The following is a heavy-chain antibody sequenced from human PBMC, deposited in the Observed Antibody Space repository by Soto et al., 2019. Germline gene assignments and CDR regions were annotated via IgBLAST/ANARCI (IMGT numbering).Heavy chain of an antibody. CDR3: ARGPPTDCSGGSCYSDPHRFDP. CDR2: INPNSGGT. D-gene: IGHD2-15*01. J-gene: IGHJ5*02. Sequence: ASVKVSCKASGYTFTGYYMHWVRQAPGQGLEWMGWINPNSGGTNYAQKFQGWVTMTRDTSISTAYMELSRLRSDDTAVYYCARGPPTDCSGGSCYSDPHRFDPWGQGTLVTVSS. V-gene: IGHV1-2*04. CDR1: GYTFTGYY.